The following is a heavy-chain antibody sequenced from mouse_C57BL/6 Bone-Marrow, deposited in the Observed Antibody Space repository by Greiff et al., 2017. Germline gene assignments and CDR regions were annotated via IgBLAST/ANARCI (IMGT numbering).Heavy chain of an antibody. Sequence: QVQLQQSGAELARPGASVKMSCKASGYTFTSYTMHWVKQRPGKGLEWIGYINPCSGYTKSNQQFKDQATLTADKYSSTSYMQLRSLTSEDSTVYYYAGSIYYGSYYCDYGGQGTTLTVSS. D-gene: IGHD2-1*01. CDR2: INPCSGYT. CDR3: AGSIYYGSYYCDY. V-gene: IGHV1-4*01. J-gene: IGHJ2*01. CDR1: GYTFTSYT.